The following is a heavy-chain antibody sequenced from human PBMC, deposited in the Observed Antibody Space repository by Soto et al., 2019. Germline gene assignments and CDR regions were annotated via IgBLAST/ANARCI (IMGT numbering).Heavy chain of an antibody. J-gene: IGHJ4*02. D-gene: IGHD3-3*01. V-gene: IGHV3-23*01. CDR1: GLSVWIYA. Sequence: RVCSASCGLSVWIYAVSVVRQAPGKGLEWVSAISGSGGSTYYADSVKGRFTISRDNSKNTLYLQMNSLRAEDTAVYYCAKGLRFLEWPTDYWGQGTLVTVSS. CDR2: ISGSGGST. CDR3: AKGLRFLEWPTDY.